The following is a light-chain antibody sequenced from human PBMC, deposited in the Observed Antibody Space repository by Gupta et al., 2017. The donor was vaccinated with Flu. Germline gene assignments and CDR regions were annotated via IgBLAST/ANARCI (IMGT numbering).Light chain of an antibody. CDR3: QQRSNWPPIT. Sequence: EIVLTQSPATLSLSPGERATLSCRASQSVSSYLAWYQQKPGQAPRLLIYDASNRATGIPARFSGSGSGTDFTLTISRREPEDFAVYYCQQRSNWPPITFGQGTQLEIK. J-gene: IGKJ5*01. V-gene: IGKV3-11*01. CDR2: DAS. CDR1: QSVSSY.